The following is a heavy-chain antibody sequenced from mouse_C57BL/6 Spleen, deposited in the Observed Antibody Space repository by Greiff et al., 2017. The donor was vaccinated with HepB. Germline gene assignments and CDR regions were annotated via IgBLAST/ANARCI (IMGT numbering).Heavy chain of an antibody. CDR2: IDPETGGT. V-gene: IGHV1-15*01. CDR3: TRGDYDYDEYYFDY. Sequence: QVQLQQSGAELVRPGASVTLSCKASGYTFTDYEMHWVKQTPVHGLEWIGAIDPETGGTAYNQKFKGKAILTADKSSSTAYMELRSLTSEDSAVYYCTRGDYDYDEYYFDYWGQGTTLTVSS. D-gene: IGHD2-4*01. J-gene: IGHJ2*01. CDR1: GYTFTDYE.